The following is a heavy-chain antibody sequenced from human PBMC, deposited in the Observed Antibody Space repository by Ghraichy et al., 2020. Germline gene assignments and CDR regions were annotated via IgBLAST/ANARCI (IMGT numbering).Heavy chain of an antibody. CDR3: ARAEDYGDYSNHWFDP. J-gene: IGHJ5*02. V-gene: IGHV6-1*01. Sequence: SQTLSLTCTISGDSVTSNAASWNWIRQSPSRGLEWLGRTYYRSKRYNDYAVSVKRRITINPDTSHNPFSLQLNSVTPEDTAVYYCARAEDYGDYSNHWFDPWGPGTLVPVSP. CDR1: GDSVTSNAAS. CDR2: TYYRSKRYN. D-gene: IGHD4-17*01.